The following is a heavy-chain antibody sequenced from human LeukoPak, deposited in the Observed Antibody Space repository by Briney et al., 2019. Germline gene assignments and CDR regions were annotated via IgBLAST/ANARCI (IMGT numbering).Heavy chain of an antibody. J-gene: IGHJ5*02. CDR1: GFTFSSYA. CDR3: AKPGGSFWSGYSSWFDP. V-gene: IGHV3-23*01. CDR2: ISGSGGST. Sequence: QPGGSLRLSCAASGFTFSSYAMSWVRQAPGKGLEWVSAISGSGGSTDYADSVKGRFTISRDNSKNTLFLQMNSLRAGDTAVYYCAKPGGSFWSGYSSWFDPWGQGTLVTVSS. D-gene: IGHD3-3*01.